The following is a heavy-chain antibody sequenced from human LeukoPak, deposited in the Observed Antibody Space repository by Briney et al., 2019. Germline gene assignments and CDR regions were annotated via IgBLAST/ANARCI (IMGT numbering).Heavy chain of an antibody. J-gene: IGHJ5*02. CDR1: GFTFDDYA. CDR2: ITWDGDST. V-gene: IGHV3-43D*03. CDR3: AKGTSSWHEFDP. Sequence: GGSLRLSCAASGFTFDDYAMHWVRQAPGKSLEWVSLITWDGDSTYYTDSVKGRFTISRDNSKNSLYLQMNSLRAEDTALYYCAKGTSSWHEFDPWGQGTLVTVSS. D-gene: IGHD6-13*01.